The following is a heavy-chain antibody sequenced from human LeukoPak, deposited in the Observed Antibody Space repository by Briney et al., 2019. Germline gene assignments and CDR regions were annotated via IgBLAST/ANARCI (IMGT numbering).Heavy chain of an antibody. J-gene: IGHJ4*02. Sequence: GGSLRLSCAASGFTFSSYGMHWVRQAPGKGLEWVAVISYDGSNKYYADSVKGRFTISRDNSKNTLYLQMNSLRAEDTAVYYCAKDASYLFDYWGQGTLVTVSS. CDR3: AKDASYLFDY. V-gene: IGHV3-30*18. D-gene: IGHD1-26*01. CDR2: ISYDGSNK. CDR1: GFTFSSYG.